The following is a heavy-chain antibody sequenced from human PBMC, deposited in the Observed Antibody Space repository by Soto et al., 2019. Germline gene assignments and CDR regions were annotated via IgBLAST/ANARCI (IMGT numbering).Heavy chain of an antibody. CDR2: IYHSGST. CDR3: AREPSI. J-gene: IGHJ4*02. CDR1: GGSIISGGYS. Sequence: SETLSLTCAVSGGSIISGGYSWSWIRQPPGKGLEWIGYIYHSGSTYYNPSLKSRVTISVDRSKNQFSLKLSSVTAADTAVYYCAREPSIWGQGTLVTVSS. V-gene: IGHV4-30-2*01.